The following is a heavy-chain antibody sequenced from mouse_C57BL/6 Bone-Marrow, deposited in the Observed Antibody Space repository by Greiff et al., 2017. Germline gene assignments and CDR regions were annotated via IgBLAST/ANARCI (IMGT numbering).Heavy chain of an antibody. CDR2: IYPGSGNT. Sequence: QVHVKQSGAELVRPGASVKLSCKASGYTFTDYYINWVKQRPGQGLEWIARIYPGSGNTYYNEKFKGKATLTAEKSSSTAYMQLSSLTSEDSAVYFCERRDYYGIYYFDYWGQGTPLTVSS. V-gene: IGHV1-76*01. D-gene: IGHD1-1*01. CDR1: GYTFTDYY. CDR3: ERRDYYGIYYFDY. J-gene: IGHJ2*01.